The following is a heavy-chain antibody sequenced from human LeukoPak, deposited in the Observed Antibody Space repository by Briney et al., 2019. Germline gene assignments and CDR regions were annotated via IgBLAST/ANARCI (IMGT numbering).Heavy chain of an antibody. J-gene: IGHJ6*02. V-gene: IGHV1-8*01. CDR2: MNPNSGNT. CDR1: GYTFTSYD. CDR3: ARGRYDFWSGYSTYGMDV. D-gene: IGHD3-3*01. Sequence: ASVKVSCTASGYTFTSYDINWVRQATGQGLEWMGWMNPNSGNTGYAQKFQGRVTMTRNTSISTAYMELSNLRSEDTAVYYCARGRYDFWSGYSTYGMDVWGQGTTVTVSS.